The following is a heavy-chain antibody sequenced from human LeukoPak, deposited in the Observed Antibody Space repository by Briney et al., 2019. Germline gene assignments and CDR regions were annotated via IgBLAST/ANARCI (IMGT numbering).Heavy chain of an antibody. CDR3: ARGSGSYSDAFDI. J-gene: IGHJ3*02. Sequence: GASLKISCKGSGYSFTSYWIGWVRQMPGKVLEWMGIIYPGDSDTRYSPSFQGQVTISADKSISTAYLQWSSLKASDTAMYYCARGSGSYSDAFDIWGQGTMVTVSS. V-gene: IGHV5-51*01. D-gene: IGHD1-26*01. CDR2: IYPGDSDT. CDR1: GYSFTSYW.